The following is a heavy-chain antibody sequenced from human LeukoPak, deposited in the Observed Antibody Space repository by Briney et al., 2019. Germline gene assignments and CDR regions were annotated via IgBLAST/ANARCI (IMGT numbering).Heavy chain of an antibody. D-gene: IGHD4-11*01. V-gene: IGHV3-23*01. Sequence: GGSLRLSCAASGFSFNSYAMNWVRQAPGKGLEWVSGISGSGITTHYRDSVKGRFTISRDNSKNTLYLKMNSLSAADTAVYYCAKGRGSSNEGPGHWGQGTLVAVS. J-gene: IGHJ4*02. CDR3: AKGRGSSNEGPGH. CDR1: GFSFNSYA. CDR2: ISGSGITT.